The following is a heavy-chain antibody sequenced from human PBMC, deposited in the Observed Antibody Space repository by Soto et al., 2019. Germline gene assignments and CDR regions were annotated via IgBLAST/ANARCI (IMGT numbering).Heavy chain of an antibody. CDR2: ISYDGSNK. CDR3: ARIGQQLVPEDY. J-gene: IGHJ4*02. CDR1: GFPFSSYC. Sequence: GGSLRLSCAASGFPFSSYCMHWVRQAPGKGLEWVAVISYDGSNKYYADSVKGRFTISRDNSKNTLYLQMNSLRAEDTAVYYCARIGQQLVPEDYWGQGTLVTVSS. D-gene: IGHD6-13*01. V-gene: IGHV3-30*03.